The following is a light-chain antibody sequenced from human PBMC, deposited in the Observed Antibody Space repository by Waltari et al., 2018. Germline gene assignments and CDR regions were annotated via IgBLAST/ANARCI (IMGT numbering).Light chain of an antibody. J-gene: IGLJ2*01. V-gene: IGLV2-23*02. Sequence: QSALTHPASVSGSPGQSITISCTGTSGDIGGFALVSWYQQHPGKVPRLLIYEVTTRPSGVSSRFSGSKSDNSATLTISALQTEDEADYYCSSCSRGSSFVLFGGGTRLTVL. CDR1: SGDIGGFAL. CDR3: SSCSRGSSFVL. CDR2: EVT.